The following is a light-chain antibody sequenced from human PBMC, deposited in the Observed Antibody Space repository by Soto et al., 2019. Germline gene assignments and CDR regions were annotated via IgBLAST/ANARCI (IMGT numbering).Light chain of an antibody. CDR2: RNN. CDR1: SSNIGSNY. Sequence: QLVLTQPPSASGTPGQRVTISCSGSSSNIGSNYVYWYQQLPGTAPKLLIYRNNQRPSGVPDRFSGSKSGTSASLAISGLRSEHEADYYCAAWDDSLSVYVFGTGTKVTVL. V-gene: IGLV1-47*01. CDR3: AAWDDSLSVYV. J-gene: IGLJ1*01.